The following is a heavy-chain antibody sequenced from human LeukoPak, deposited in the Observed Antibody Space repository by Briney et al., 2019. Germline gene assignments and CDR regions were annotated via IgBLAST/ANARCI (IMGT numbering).Heavy chain of an antibody. CDR2: ISSSSSYI. CDR1: GFTFSSYS. D-gene: IGHD3-22*01. Sequence: PGGSLRLSCAASGFTFSSYSMNWVRQAPGKGLEWVSSISSSSSYIYYADSVKGRFTISRDNAKNSLYLQMNSLRAEDTAVYYCARAAEGYYDSSGYYHRGAFDIWGQGTMVTVSS. CDR3: ARAAEGYYDSSGYYHRGAFDI. J-gene: IGHJ3*02. V-gene: IGHV3-21*01.